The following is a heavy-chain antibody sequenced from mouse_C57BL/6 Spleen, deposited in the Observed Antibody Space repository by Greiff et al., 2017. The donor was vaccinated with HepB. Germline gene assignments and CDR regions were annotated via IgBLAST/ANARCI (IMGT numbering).Heavy chain of an antibody. D-gene: IGHD1-1*01. Sequence: VQLQQPGAELVKPGASVKMSCKASGYTFTSYWITWVKQRPGQGLEWIGDIYPGSGSTNYNEKFKSKATLTVDTSSSTAYMQLSSLTSEDSAVYYCARYYYGSPWFAYWGQGTLVTVSA. CDR1: GYTFTSYW. J-gene: IGHJ3*01. V-gene: IGHV1-55*01. CDR3: ARYYYGSPWFAY. CDR2: IYPGSGST.